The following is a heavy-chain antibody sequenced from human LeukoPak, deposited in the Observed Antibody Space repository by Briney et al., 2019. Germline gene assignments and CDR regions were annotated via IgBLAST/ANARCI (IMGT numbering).Heavy chain of an antibody. CDR2: VSGSGDST. CDR1: GFTFSSYA. Sequence: GGSLRLSCAASGFTFSSYAMSWVRQAPGKGGEWVSTVSGSGDSTWYADSVKGRFTISRDNSKSTLYLQMNSLRAEDTAVYYCAKSPYIASHIDFDYWGQGTLVTVSS. CDR3: AKSPYIASHIDFDY. V-gene: IGHV3-23*01. D-gene: IGHD3-16*01. J-gene: IGHJ4*02.